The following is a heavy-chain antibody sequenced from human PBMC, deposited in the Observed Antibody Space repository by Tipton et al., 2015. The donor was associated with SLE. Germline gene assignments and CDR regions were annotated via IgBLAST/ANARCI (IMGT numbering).Heavy chain of an antibody. Sequence: TLSLTCAVYGGSFSGYYWSWIRQPPGRGLEWIGEINHSGSTNYNPSLKSRVTISVDTSKNQFSLKLSSVTAADTAVYYCASGGYSSVTDYWGQGTTVTVSS. CDR1: GGSFSGYY. D-gene: IGHD6-19*01. CDR2: INHSGST. CDR3: ASGGYSSVTDY. V-gene: IGHV4-34*01. J-gene: IGHJ4*03.